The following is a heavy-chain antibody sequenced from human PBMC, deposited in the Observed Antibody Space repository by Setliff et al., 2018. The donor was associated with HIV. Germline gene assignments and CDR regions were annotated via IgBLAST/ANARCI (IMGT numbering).Heavy chain of an antibody. Sequence: ASVKVSCKASEYTFTSYNINWVRQATGQGLEWMGWMNPNSGNTGYAQKFQGRVTITRNTFISTAYMELSSLRSEDTAVYYCARETERWYSSSPGRAFDIWGQGTVVTVS. D-gene: IGHD6-6*01. J-gene: IGHJ3*02. CDR3: ARETERWYSSSPGRAFDI. CDR2: MNPNSGNT. V-gene: IGHV1-8*03. CDR1: EYTFTSYN.